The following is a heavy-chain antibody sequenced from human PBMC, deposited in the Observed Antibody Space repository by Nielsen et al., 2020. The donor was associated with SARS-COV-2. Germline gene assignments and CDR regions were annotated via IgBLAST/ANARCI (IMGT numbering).Heavy chain of an antibody. CDR3: VRKDTSMGFYYYGMDV. CDR2: ISKSYTPI. J-gene: IGHJ6*02. V-gene: IGHV3-48*01. D-gene: IGHD5-18*01. Sequence: GGSLTLSCTASGFSFSSYGMNWVRQAPGKGLEWVSYISKSYTPIDYADSGKDRFTISRDNARNSLYLQMNGLRAEDTAVYYCVRKDTSMGFYYYGMDVWGRGTTVTVSS. CDR1: GFSFSSYG.